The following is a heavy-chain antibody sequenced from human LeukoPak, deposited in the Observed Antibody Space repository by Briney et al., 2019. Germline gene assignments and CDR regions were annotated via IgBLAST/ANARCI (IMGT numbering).Heavy chain of an antibody. D-gene: IGHD5-12*01. V-gene: IGHV4-39*01. CDR3: ARGRATDY. CDR2: IYYSGST. J-gene: IGHJ4*02. Sequence: PSETLSLTCTVSGGSISSTSYYWGWIRQPPGKGLEWIGNIYYSGSTYYNPSLKSRVTISVDTSKNQLSLKLSSVTAADTAVYYCARGRATDYWGQGTLVTVSS. CDR1: GGSISSTSYY.